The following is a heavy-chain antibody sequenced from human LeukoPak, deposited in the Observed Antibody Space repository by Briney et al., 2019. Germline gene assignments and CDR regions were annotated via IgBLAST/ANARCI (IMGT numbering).Heavy chain of an antibody. CDR3: ARVLRTSGQWGLDAFDI. J-gene: IGHJ3*02. D-gene: IGHD2-15*01. CDR1: GFTFNTYA. Sequence: PGGSLRLSCAASGFTFNTYAMSWVRQAPGKGLEWVSAISDSGGSAYYADSVKGRFTISRDNSKNTLYLQMNSLRAEDTAVYYCARVLRTSGQWGLDAFDIWGQGTMVTVSS. V-gene: IGHV3-23*01. CDR2: ISDSGGSA.